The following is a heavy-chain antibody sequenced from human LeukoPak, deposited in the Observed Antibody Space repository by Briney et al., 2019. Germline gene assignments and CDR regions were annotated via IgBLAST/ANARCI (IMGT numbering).Heavy chain of an antibody. CDR3: ATTSVRDGFNYFDY. CDR1: GGTFITHG. J-gene: IGHJ4*02. CDR2: IVPMFGIA. V-gene: IGHV1-69*05. Sequence: GASVKVSCKASGGTFITHGINWVRQAPGQGLEWMGGIVPMFGIANYAQKFEGRVSITTDESSTTAYMELSSLRSEDTAFYYCATTSVRDGFNYFDYWGQGTLVPVSS. D-gene: IGHD5-24*01.